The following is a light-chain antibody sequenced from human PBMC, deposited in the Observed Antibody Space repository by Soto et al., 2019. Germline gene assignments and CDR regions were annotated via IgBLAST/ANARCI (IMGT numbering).Light chain of an antibody. CDR3: AAWDDNVNGPV. CDR1: NSNIGSNT. J-gene: IGLJ3*02. Sequence: QSVLTQPPSASGTPGQRVTISCSGSNSNIGSNTVNWYQQLPGTAPKLLTHTNDQRPSGVPDRFSGSKSGTSASLAVSGLQSEDEAAYHCAAWDDNVNGPVFGGGTKLTVL. CDR2: TND. V-gene: IGLV1-44*01.